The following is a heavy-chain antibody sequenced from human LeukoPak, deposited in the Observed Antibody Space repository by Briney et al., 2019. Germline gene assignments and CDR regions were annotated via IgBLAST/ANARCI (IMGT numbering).Heavy chain of an antibody. Sequence: PGGSLRLSCAASGFTFTSYCMHWVRQAPGKGLVWVSRINTDGSSARYADSVKGRFTISRDNSKNALYMQMTSLRAVDTAVYYCAKSGGSYYPTVFDYWGQGTLVTVSS. CDR2: INTDGSSA. D-gene: IGHD1-26*01. CDR3: AKSGGSYYPTVFDY. V-gene: IGHV3-74*01. J-gene: IGHJ4*02. CDR1: GFTFTSYC.